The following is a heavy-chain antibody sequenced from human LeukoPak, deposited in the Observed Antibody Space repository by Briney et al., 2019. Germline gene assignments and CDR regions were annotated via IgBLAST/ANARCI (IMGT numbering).Heavy chain of an antibody. V-gene: IGHV4-59*01. CDR2: IYYSGST. CDR1: GGSISSYY. D-gene: IGHD5-18*01. Sequence: SETLSLTCTASGGSISSYYWSWIRQPPGKGLEWTGYIYYSGSTNYNPSLKSRVTISVDTSKNQFSLKLTSVTAADTAVYYCARTTEGGYTYGYFYYYYMDVWGKGTTVTISS. CDR3: ARTTEGGYTYGYFYYYYMDV. J-gene: IGHJ6*03.